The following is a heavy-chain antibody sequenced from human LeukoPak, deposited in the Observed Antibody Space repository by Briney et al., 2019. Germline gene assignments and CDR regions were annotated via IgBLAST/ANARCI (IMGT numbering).Heavy chain of an antibody. J-gene: IGHJ4*02. CDR2: IYYSGST. D-gene: IGHD5-18*01. CDR3: ARVRPGYSYGYYYFDY. V-gene: IGHV4-39*07. Sequence: SETLSLTCTVSGGSISSSSYYWGWIRQPPGKGLEWIGSIYYSGSTYYNPSLKSRVTISVDTSKNQFSLKLSSVTAADTAVYYCARVRPGYSYGYYYFDYWGQGTLVTVSS. CDR1: GGSISSSSYY.